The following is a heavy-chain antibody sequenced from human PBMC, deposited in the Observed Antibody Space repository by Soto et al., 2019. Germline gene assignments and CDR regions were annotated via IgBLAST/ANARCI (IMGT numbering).Heavy chain of an antibody. CDR3: AGGYCLDSKCQVVDGMDV. Sequence: PGGSLRLACAASGFTFSDYYMTWIRQAPGKGLEWISYISSGGHTIYYADSVKGRYTISRDNAKNSLYLQMNSLRAEDAAVYYCAGGYCLDSKCQVVDGMDVWGQGAAVTVSS. CDR2: ISSGGHTI. J-gene: IGHJ6*02. D-gene: IGHD2-15*01. V-gene: IGHV3-11*01. CDR1: GFTFSDYY.